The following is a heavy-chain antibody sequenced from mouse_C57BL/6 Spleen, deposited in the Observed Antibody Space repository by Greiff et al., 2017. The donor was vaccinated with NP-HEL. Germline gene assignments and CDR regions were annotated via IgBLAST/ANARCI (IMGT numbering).Heavy chain of an antibody. D-gene: IGHD1-1*01. CDR1: GYTFTSYW. J-gene: IGHJ2*01. V-gene: IGHV1-74*01. CDR2: IHPSDSDT. Sequence: QVQLKQPGAELVKPGASVKVSCKASGYTFTSYWMHWVKQRPGQGLEWIGGIHPSDSDTNYNQKFKGKATLTVDKSSSTAYMQLSSLTSEDSAVYYCATGGSRQGFDYWGQGTTLTVSS. CDR3: ATGGSRQGFDY.